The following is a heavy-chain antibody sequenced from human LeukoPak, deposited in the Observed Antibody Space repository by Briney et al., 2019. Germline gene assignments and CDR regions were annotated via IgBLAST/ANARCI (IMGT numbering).Heavy chain of an antibody. CDR2: IYTSGST. CDR1: GGSMSSYY. CDR3: ARAPSSGWSWVGAFDI. J-gene: IGHJ3*02. Sequence: SETLSLTCTVSGGSMSSYYWSWIRQPAGKGLEWIGRIYTSGSTNYNPSLKSRVTMSVDTSKNQFSLKLSSVTAADTAVYYCARAPSSGWSWVGAFDIWGQGTMVTVSS. D-gene: IGHD6-19*01. V-gene: IGHV4-4*07.